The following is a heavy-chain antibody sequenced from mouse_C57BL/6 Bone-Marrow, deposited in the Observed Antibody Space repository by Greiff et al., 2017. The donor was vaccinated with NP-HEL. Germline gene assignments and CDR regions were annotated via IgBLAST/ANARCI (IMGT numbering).Heavy chain of an antibody. CDR3: TREGLRGAWFAY. CDR1: GYTFTDYE. Sequence: QVQLQQSGAELVRPGASVTPSCKASGYTFTDYEMHWVKQTPVHGLEWIGAIDPETGGTAYNQKFKGKAILTADKSSSTAYMELRSLTSEDSAVYYCTREGLRGAWFAYWGQGTLVTVSA. V-gene: IGHV1-15*01. J-gene: IGHJ3*01. D-gene: IGHD2-4*01. CDR2: IDPETGGT.